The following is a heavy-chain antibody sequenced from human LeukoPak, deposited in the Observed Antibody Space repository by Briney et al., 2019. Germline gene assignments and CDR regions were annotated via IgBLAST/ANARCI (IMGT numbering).Heavy chain of an antibody. V-gene: IGHV1-69*02. CDR3: ASFYGSGSYIPIGVDYYYYYYMDV. CDR1: GGTFSSYT. Sequence: RASVKVSCKASGGTFSSYTISWVRQAPGQGLEWMGRIIPILGIANYAQKFQGRVTITEDKSTSTAYMELSSLRSEDTAVYYCASFYGSGSYIPIGVDYYYYYYMDVWGKGTTVTVSS. D-gene: IGHD3-10*01. J-gene: IGHJ6*03. CDR2: IIPILGIA.